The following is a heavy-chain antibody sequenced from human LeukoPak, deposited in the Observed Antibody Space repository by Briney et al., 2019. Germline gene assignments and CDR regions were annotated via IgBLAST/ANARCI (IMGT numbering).Heavy chain of an antibody. CDR2: ISGSGGST. J-gene: IGHJ4*02. D-gene: IGHD1-26*01. CDR3: AKAIVGATLFDY. V-gene: IGHV3-23*01. Sequence: GGSLRLSCAASGFTFSSYAMSWVRQAPGKGREWVSAISGSGGSTYYADSVKGRFTISRDNSKNTLYLQMNSLRAEDTAVYYCAKAIVGATLFDYWGQGTLVTVSS. CDR1: GFTFSSYA.